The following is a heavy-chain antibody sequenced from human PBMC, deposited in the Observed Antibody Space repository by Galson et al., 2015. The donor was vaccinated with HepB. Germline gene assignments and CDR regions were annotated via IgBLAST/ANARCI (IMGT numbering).Heavy chain of an antibody. D-gene: IGHD2-8*02. V-gene: IGHV1-69*13. Sequence: SVKVSCKASEGTFTSYAISWVRQAPGQGLEWLGGTIPVFGITNYTQKFQGRVTTTADGSTSTAYMELSSLTSEDTAVYYCATDASGWLDPWGQGTLVTVSS. J-gene: IGHJ5*02. CDR1: EGTFTSYA. CDR3: ATDASGWLDP. CDR2: TIPVFGIT.